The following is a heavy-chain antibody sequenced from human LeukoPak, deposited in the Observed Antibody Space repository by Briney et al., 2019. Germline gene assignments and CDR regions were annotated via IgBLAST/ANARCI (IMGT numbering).Heavy chain of an antibody. CDR2: ISGGGGDT. J-gene: IGHJ3*02. V-gene: IGHV3-23*01. CDR1: GFTISGYS. D-gene: IGHD6-13*01. CDR3: ARDWSSGWQHLPDYDAVDI. Sequence: GGSLSCSSAASGFTISGYSMTWVRQPPGKGLEWVSSISGGGGDTYYADSVKGRFTISRDNSKNTLCLHMNSLRAEDTAVYYCARDWSSGWQHLPDYDAVDIWGQGTMVTVSS.